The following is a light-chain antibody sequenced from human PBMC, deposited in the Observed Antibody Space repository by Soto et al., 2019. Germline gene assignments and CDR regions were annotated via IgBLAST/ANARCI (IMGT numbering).Light chain of an antibody. Sequence: DIQLTQSPSFLSASVVDRVTITCRASQASSSSLAWYQQKPVKAPKLLIYAASTLQSGVPSRFSGSGSGTEFTLTISSLQPEDFASYYCQQLNSYPLTFGGGNKV. CDR1: QASSSS. CDR2: AAS. V-gene: IGKV1-9*01. J-gene: IGKJ4*01. CDR3: QQLNSYPLT.